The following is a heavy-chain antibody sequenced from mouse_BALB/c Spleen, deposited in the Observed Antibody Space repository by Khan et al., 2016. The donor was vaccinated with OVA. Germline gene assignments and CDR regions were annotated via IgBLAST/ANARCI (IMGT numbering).Heavy chain of an antibody. V-gene: IGHV3-1*02. Sequence: EVQLQESGPNLVKPSQSLSLTCTVTGYSITSGYNWHWIRQFPGNKLDWMGYVHYSGSTSYNPSLKRRISNNRDTSKNQFLLQLNSVTTEDAATYYCAGVFPTYWGQGTLVTVSA. J-gene: IGHJ3*01. CDR2: VHYSGST. CDR1: GYSITSGYN. CDR3: AGVFPTY.